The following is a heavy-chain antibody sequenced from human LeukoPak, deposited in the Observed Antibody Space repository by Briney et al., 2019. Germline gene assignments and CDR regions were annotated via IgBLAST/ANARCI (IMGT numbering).Heavy chain of an antibody. CDR3: ARRLPYYYYYMDV. CDR1: GGSFSGYY. CDR2: IYYSGST. J-gene: IGHJ6*03. V-gene: IGHV4-59*01. D-gene: IGHD4-11*01. Sequence: SETLSLTCAVYGGSFSGYYWSWIRQPPGKGLEWIGYIYYSGSTNYNPSLKSRVTISVDTSKDQFSLKLSSVTAADTAVYYCARRLPYYYYYMDVWGKGTTVTVSS.